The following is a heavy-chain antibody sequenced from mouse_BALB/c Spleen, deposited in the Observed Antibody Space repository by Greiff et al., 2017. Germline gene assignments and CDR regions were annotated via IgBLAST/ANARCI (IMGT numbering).Heavy chain of an antibody. CDR3: ARSRPSAMDY. CDR1: GYTFTSYN. CDR2: IYPGNGDT. J-gene: IGHJ4*01. Sequence: QVQLQQPGAELVKPGASVKMSCKASGYTFTSYNMHWVKQTPGQGLEWIGAIYPGNGDTSYNQKFKGKATLTADKSSSTAYMQLSSLTSEDSAVYYCARSRPSAMDYWGQGTSVTVSA. V-gene: IGHV1-12*01.